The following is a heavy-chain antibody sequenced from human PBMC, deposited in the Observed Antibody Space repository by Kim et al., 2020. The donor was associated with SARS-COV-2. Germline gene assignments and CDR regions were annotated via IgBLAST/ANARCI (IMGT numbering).Heavy chain of an antibody. V-gene: IGHV5-51*01. D-gene: IGHD6-6*01. CDR2: IYPSDSDT. Sequence: GESLKISCKGSGDSFKDYWIGWVRQTPGKGLEWMGIIYPSDSDTRYSPSFQGHVTISADKSTRTAYLQWSSLEASDTATYYCAGRPFFSSLSGENNWFDSWGQGPLVTVSS. CDR3: AGRPFFSSLSGENNWFDS. J-gene: IGHJ5*01. CDR1: GDSFKDYW.